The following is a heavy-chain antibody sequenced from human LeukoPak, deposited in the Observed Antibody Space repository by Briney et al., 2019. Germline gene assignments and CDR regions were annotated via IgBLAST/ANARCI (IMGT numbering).Heavy chain of an antibody. Sequence: PGGSLRLSCAASGFTSSSYWMSWVRQAPGKGLEWVANIKQDGSEKYYVDSVKGRFTISRDNAKNSLYLQMNSLRAEDTAVYYCAKVRSSGWYYFDYWGQGTLVTVSS. CDR3: AKVRSSGWYYFDY. J-gene: IGHJ4*02. V-gene: IGHV3-7*03. D-gene: IGHD6-19*01. CDR1: GFTSSSYW. CDR2: IKQDGSEK.